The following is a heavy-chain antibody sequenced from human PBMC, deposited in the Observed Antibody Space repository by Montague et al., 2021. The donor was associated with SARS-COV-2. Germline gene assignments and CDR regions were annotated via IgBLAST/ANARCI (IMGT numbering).Heavy chain of an antibody. CDR3: TRGFRGGPFDC. Sequence: SLRLSCAATGFAYDVYGMSLFHQGPGKGLEWVSGITWNGLTTGYADSVKGRFTISRDNAKNSLYLEMNSLRAEDTALYYCTRGFRGGPFDCWGQGTQVTVSS. D-gene: IGHD3-10*01. V-gene: IGHV3-20*04. CDR1: GFAYDVYG. J-gene: IGHJ4*02. CDR2: ITWNGLTT.